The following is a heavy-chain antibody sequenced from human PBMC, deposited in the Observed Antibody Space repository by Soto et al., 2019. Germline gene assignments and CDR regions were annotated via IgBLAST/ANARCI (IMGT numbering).Heavy chain of an antibody. J-gene: IGHJ4*02. D-gene: IGHD6-13*01. CDR2: IYYSGST. CDR1: GGSISSYY. CDR3: ARGMIAAAARYFDY. V-gene: IGHV4-59*01. Sequence: ASETLSLTCTVSGGSISSYYWSWIRQPPGKGLEWTGYIYYSGSTNYNPSLKSRVTISVDTSKNQFSLKLSSVTAADTAVYYCARGMIAAAARYFDYWGQGTLVTVSS.